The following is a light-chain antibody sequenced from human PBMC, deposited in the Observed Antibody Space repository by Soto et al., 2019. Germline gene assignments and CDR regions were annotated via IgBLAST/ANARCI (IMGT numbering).Light chain of an antibody. CDR3: QQRSNWPIT. CDR2: DAS. J-gene: IGKJ5*01. V-gene: IGKV3-11*01. Sequence: PGERATLSCRASQSVGSSLAWYQQKPGQAPRLLIYDASNRATGIPARFSGSQSGADFTLTISGLEPDDFAVYYCQQRSNWPITFGQGTRLEIK. CDR1: QSVGSS.